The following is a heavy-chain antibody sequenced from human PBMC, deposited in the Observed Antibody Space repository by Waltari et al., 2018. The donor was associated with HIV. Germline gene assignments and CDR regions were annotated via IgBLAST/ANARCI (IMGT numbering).Heavy chain of an antibody. CDR2: INAGNGNT. CDR1: AYTFTSYA. Sequence: QVQLVQSGAEVKKPGASVKVSCKASAYTFTSYAMHWVRQAPGQRLEWMGWINAGNGNTKYSQKFQGRVTITRDTSASTAYMELSSLRSEDTAVYYCARARITMVRGVIVMGNGMDVWGQGTTVTVSS. D-gene: IGHD3-10*01. CDR3: ARARITMVRGVIVMGNGMDV. V-gene: IGHV1-3*01. J-gene: IGHJ6*02.